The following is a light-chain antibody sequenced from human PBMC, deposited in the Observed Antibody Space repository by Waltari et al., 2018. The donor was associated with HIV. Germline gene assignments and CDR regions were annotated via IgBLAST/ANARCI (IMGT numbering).Light chain of an antibody. J-gene: IGLJ3*02. CDR3: ATWDVATWV. Sequence: QSVLPQTPSVSAAPGQRVTISCSGGGSTMDNSYVSWYQQVEGTAPKLLIYENHRRPSGIPDRFSASKSGSSATLVSSGLQPGDEGDYYCATWDVATWVFGGGTSLTVL. CDR1: GSTMDNSY. CDR2: ENH. V-gene: IGLV1-51*02.